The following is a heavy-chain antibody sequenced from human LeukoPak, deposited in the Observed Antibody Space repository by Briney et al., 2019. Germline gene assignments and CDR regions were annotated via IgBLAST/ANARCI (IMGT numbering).Heavy chain of an antibody. D-gene: IGHD5-12*01. CDR2: IHHDGRI. CDR1: GGSIDSTNW. V-gene: IGHV4/OR15-8*01. J-gene: IGHJ4*02. CDR3: ARGPLDSGYTYFDY. Sequence: SETLSLTYDVSGGSIDSTNWWNWVRQPPGKGLEWIGEIHHDGRINYNPSLKSRVTLSVDKSKNQFSLKLSSVTAADTAVYYCARGPLDSGYTYFDYWGQGTLVSVAS.